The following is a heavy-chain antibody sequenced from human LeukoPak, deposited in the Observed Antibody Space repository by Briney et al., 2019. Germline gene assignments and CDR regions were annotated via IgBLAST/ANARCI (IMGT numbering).Heavy chain of an antibody. Sequence: AGGSLRLSCAASGFTFSSYAMSWVRQAPGKGLEWVGRIKSKTDGGTTDYAAPVKGRFTISRDDSKNTLYLQMNSLRAEDTAVYYCAREGGYDPFEYWGQGTLVTVSS. J-gene: IGHJ4*02. V-gene: IGHV3-15*05. D-gene: IGHD5-12*01. CDR1: GFTFSSYA. CDR3: AREGGYDPFEY. CDR2: IKSKTDGGTT.